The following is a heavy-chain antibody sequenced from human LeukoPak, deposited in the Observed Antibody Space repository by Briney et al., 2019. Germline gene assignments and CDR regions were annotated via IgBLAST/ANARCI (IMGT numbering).Heavy chain of an antibody. J-gene: IGHJ5*02. D-gene: IGHD2-2*01. CDR1: GFTFSDAW. CDR3: ARDPGFSSATGIS. V-gene: IGHV3-21*01. CDR2: ISSSSSYI. Sequence: GGSLRLSCAASGFTFSDAWMNWVRQAPGKGLEWVSSISSSSSYIYYADSVKGRFTISRDNAKNSLYLQMNSLRAEDTAVYYCARDPGFSSATGISWGQGTLVTVSS.